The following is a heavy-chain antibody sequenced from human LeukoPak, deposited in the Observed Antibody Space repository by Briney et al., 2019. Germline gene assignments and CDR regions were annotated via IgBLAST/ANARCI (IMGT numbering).Heavy chain of an antibody. V-gene: IGHV1-46*01. CDR1: GYTFTSYD. J-gene: IGHJ3*02. Sequence: GASVKVSCKASGYTFTSYDINWVRQAPGQGLEWMGMINPSGGGTGYAQRFQGRVTMTRDTSTSTAYMDLSSLRSEDTAVYYCARVSMGATYFRAFDIWGQGIMVTVSS. D-gene: IGHD1-26*01. CDR3: ARVSMGATYFRAFDI. CDR2: INPSGGGT.